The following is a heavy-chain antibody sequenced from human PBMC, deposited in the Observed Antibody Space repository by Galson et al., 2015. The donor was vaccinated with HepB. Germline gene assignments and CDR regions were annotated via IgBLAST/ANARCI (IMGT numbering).Heavy chain of an antibody. CDR3: ARQDRVSDAFDI. CDR1: GFTFSSYS. CDR2: ISASSSYI. Sequence: SLRLSCATSGFTFSSYSMNWVRQAPGKGLEWVSSISASSSYIYYTDSVKGRFNISRVNAKNSLFLQVNSLSAEDTAVYYCARQDRVSDAFDIWGQGTTVTVSS. D-gene: IGHD6-13*01. V-gene: IGHV3-21*01. J-gene: IGHJ3*02.